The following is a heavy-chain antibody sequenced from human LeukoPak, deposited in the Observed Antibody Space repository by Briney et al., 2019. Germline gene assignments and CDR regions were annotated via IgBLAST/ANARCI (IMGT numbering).Heavy chain of an antibody. J-gene: IGHJ1*01. V-gene: IGHV4-59*01. Sequence: SETLSLTCTVSGGSISSYYWSWIRQPPGKGLEWIGCIYYSGSTNYNPSLKSRVTISVDTSKNQFSLKLSSVTAADTAVYYCARAAAAAPAEYFQHWGQGTLVTVSS. CDR2: IYYSGST. CDR3: ARAAAAAPAEYFQH. D-gene: IGHD6-13*01. CDR1: GGSISSYY.